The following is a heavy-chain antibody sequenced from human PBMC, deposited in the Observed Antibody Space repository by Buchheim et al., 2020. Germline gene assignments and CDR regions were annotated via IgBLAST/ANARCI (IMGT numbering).Heavy chain of an antibody. J-gene: IGHJ6*02. Sequence: QVQLQQWGAGLLKPSETLSLTCTVSGGSISSSSYYWGWIRQPPGKGLEWIGSIYYSGRTYYNPSLKSRVTISVDTSKNQFSLNLCSVTAADTAVYYCARHLNSGYDSTSPYYYYYGTDVWGQGTT. V-gene: IGHV4-39*01. D-gene: IGHD5-12*01. CDR2: IYYSGRT. CDR1: GGSISSSSYY. CDR3: ARHLNSGYDSTSPYYYYYGTDV.